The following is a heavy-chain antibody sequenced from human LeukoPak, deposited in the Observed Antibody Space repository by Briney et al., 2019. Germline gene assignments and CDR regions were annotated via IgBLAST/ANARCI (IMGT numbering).Heavy chain of an antibody. CDR1: GGSISRGSYY. Sequence: PSETLSLTCTVSGGSISRGSYYWGWIRQPPGKGLEWIGTIYYGGSTYYNPSLKSRVTISVDTPQNQFSLKLNSVTAADTAVYYCASGDPSTVTTPYYFDYWGQGTLVTVSS. J-gene: IGHJ4*02. D-gene: IGHD4-17*01. V-gene: IGHV4-39*07. CDR3: ASGDPSTVTTPYYFDY. CDR2: IYYGGST.